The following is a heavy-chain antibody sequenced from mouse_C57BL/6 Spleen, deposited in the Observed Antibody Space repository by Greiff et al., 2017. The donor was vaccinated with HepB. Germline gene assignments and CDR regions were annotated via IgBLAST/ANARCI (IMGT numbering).Heavy chain of an antibody. J-gene: IGHJ2*01. V-gene: IGHV1-26*01. CDR2: INPNNGGT. D-gene: IGHD1-1*01. CDR3: DTVVAHFDY. CDR1: GYTFTDYY. Sequence: EVQLQQSGPELVKPGASVKISCKASGYTFTDYYMNWVKQSHGKSLEWIGDINPNNGGTSYNQKFKGKATLTVDKSSSTAYMELRSLTSEDSAVYYCDTVVAHFDYWGQGTTLTVSS.